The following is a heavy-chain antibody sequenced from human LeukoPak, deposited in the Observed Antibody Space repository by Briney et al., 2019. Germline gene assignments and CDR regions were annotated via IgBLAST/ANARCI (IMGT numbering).Heavy chain of an antibody. D-gene: IGHD3-22*01. CDR2: IYSGGST. J-gene: IGHJ4*02. CDR1: GFTVSSNY. V-gene: IGHV3-66*01. CDR3: ASSYYYDSSGYYPSVHYFDY. Sequence: GGSLRLSCAASGFTVSSNYMSWVRQAPGKGLEWVSVIYSGGSTYYADSVKGRFTISRDNSKNTLYLQMNSLRAEDTAVCYCASSYYYDSSGYYPSVHYFDYWGQGTLVTVSS.